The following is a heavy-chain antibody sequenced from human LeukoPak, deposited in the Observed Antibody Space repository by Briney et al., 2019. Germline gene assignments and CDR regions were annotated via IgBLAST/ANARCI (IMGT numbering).Heavy chain of an antibody. CDR1: GFTFSSYS. CDR3: ARDLPKCSGGSCYSYYYYYMDV. CDR2: ISSSSSYI. D-gene: IGHD2-15*01. Sequence: PGGSLRLSCAASGFTFSSYSMNWVRQAPGKGLEWVSSISSSSSYIYYADSVKGRFTISRDNAKNSLYLQMNSLRAEDTAVYYCARDLPKCSGGSCYSYYYYYMDVWGKGTTVTVSS. J-gene: IGHJ6*03. V-gene: IGHV3-21*01.